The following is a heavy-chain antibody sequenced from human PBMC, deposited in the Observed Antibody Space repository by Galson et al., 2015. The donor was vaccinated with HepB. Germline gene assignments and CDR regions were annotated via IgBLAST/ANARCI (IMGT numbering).Heavy chain of an antibody. D-gene: IGHD6-19*01. CDR2: IYYSGTT. J-gene: IGHJ4*02. Sequence: ETLSLTCTVSGGSVTNGRYYWSWIRQPPGKLLEWIGYIYYSGTTNYNPSLKSRVTMAVDTSKNQFSLKLSSVTAADTAVYYCARDEEGYVTGWKPGYFDYWGQGTLVTVPS. CDR1: GGSVTNGRYY. V-gene: IGHV4-61*01. CDR3: ARDEEGYVTGWKPGYFDY.